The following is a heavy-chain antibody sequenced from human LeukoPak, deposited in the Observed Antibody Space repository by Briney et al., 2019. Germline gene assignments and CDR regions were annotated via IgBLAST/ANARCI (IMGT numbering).Heavy chain of an antibody. D-gene: IGHD6-13*01. CDR2: INHSGST. V-gene: IGHV4-34*01. J-gene: IGHJ4*02. CDR3: ARGRNSSPRWYYFDY. Sequence: SETLSLTCAVYGGSFSGYYWSWIRQPPGKGLEWIGEINHSGSTNYNPSLKSRVTISVDTSKNQFSLKLSSVTGADTAVYYCARGRNSSPRWYYFDYWGQGTLVTVSS. CDR1: GGSFSGYY.